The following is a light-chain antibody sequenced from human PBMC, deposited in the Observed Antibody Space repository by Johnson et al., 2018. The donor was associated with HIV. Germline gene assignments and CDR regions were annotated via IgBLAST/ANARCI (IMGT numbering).Light chain of an antibody. J-gene: IGLJ1*01. V-gene: IGLV1-51*01. Sequence: QSVLTQPPSVSAAPGQKVTISCSGISSKIGNNYVSWYQHLPGAAPKLLIYANNKRPSGIPDRSSGSKFGPSATLAFTELQTGDEADYYCGPWDSSLSAGTRYVFGTGTKVTVL. CDR2: ANN. CDR3: GPWDSSLSAGTRYV. CDR1: SSKIGNNY.